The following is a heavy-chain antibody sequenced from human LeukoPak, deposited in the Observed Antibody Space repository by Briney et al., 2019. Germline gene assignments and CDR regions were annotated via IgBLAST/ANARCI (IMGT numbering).Heavy chain of an antibody. Sequence: GGSLRLSCAASGFNFIDYSMNWVRQAPGKGLEWISYIGISSGNTEYADSVRGRFTISRDKARNSLYLQMNSLRVEDTAVYYCARDHRYAFDNWGHGTLVTVSS. J-gene: IGHJ4*01. D-gene: IGHD5-12*01. CDR3: ARDHRYAFDN. CDR2: IGISSGNT. V-gene: IGHV3-48*01. CDR1: GFNFIDYS.